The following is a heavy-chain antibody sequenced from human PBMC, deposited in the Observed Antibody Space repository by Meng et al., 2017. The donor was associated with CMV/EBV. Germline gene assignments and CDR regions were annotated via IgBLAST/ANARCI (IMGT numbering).Heavy chain of an antibody. V-gene: IGHV4-4*07. D-gene: IGHD3-16*01. Sequence: QYQAPVHGVVTPPHTLHLTCIFHGPPIKNDNWNWVRQPAGQGLEWIGLIQVIGHTVYNPSLRSRVTVSLDASKSQFSLTLNSVTAADTATYYCAGSRPGGGACDYWGQGILVTVSS. CDR1: GPPIKNDN. CDR3: AGSRPGGGACDY. CDR2: IQVIGHT. J-gene: IGHJ4*02.